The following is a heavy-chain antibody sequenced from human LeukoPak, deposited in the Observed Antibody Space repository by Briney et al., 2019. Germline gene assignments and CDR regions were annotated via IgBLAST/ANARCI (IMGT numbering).Heavy chain of an antibody. V-gene: IGHV4-34*01. J-gene: IGHJ3*02. CDR2: INHNGST. D-gene: IGHD3-3*01. Sequence: SETLSLTCAVYGGSFSGYYWSWIRQPPGKGLEWIGEINHNGSTNYNPSLKSRVTISVDTSKNQFSLKLSSVTAADTAVYYCARGDDDFWSGSLGIRAFDIWGQGTMVTVSS. CDR1: GGSFSGYY. CDR3: ARGDDDFWSGSLGIRAFDI.